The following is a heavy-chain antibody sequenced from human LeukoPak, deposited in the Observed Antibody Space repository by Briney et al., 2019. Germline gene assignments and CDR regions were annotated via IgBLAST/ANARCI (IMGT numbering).Heavy chain of an antibody. D-gene: IGHD2-15*01. CDR1: GFTFSSCE. CDR2: ISSSGSTI. J-gene: IGHJ4*02. CDR3: AIGSYCSGGSCYPLFDY. V-gene: IGHV3-48*03. Sequence: AGGSLRLSCAASGFTFSSCEMNWVRQAPGKGLEWVSYISSSGSTIYYADSVKGRFTISRDSSKNTLYLQMNSLRAEDTAVYYCAIGSYCSGGSCYPLFDYWGRGTLVTVSS.